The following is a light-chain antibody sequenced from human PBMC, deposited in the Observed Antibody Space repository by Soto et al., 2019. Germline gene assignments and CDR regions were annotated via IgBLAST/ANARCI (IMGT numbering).Light chain of an antibody. Sequence: EIVLTQSPVTLSLSPGERATLSCRASQSVRTYLAWYQVKPGQAPRLLIYDASRRASGVPARFSGSGSGTDFTLTISSLEPEDFATYYCQHYNSYSEAFGQGTKVELK. J-gene: IGKJ1*01. CDR3: QHYNSYSEA. CDR1: QSVRTY. CDR2: DAS. V-gene: IGKV3-11*01.